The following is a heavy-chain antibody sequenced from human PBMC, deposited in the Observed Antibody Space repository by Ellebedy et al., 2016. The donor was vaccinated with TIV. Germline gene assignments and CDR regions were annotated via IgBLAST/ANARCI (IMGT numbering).Heavy chain of an antibody. V-gene: IGHV1-3*04. J-gene: IGHJ6*02. CDR2: INTGNGNT. CDR1: GHIFTTYG. D-gene: IGHD3-3*01. Sequence: ASVKVSXXASGHIFTTYGIHWVRQAHGQRPEWMGWINTGNGNTKYSQKFQGRITITRDTSATTAYMELSGLMSEDTAVYYCATREWQDPMDVWGQGTTVTVSS. CDR3: ATREWQDPMDV.